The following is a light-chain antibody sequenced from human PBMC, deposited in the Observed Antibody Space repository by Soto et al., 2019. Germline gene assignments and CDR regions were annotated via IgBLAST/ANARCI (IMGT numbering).Light chain of an antibody. CDR1: SSDVGGYNY. Sequence: QSALTQPPSASGSPGQSVTISCTGTSSDVGGYNYVSWYQQHPGKAPKLMISEVSKRPSGVPDRFSGSKSSNTASLTVSGLQAEDEADYYCSSFAGNNNLVFGGGTKLTV. J-gene: IGLJ2*01. CDR2: EVS. CDR3: SSFAGNNNLV. V-gene: IGLV2-8*01.